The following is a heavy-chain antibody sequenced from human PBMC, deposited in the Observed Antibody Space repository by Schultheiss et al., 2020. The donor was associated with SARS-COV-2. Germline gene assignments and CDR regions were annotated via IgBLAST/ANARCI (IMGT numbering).Heavy chain of an antibody. CDR2: ISGSGGST. J-gene: IGHJ6*03. V-gene: IGHV3-23*01. CDR1: GFTFSNAW. CDR3: AKHMGFYYYYMDV. D-gene: IGHD2-21*01. Sequence: GGSLRLSCAASGFTFSNAWMSWVRQAPGKGLEWVSAISGSGGSTYYADSVKGRFTISRDNAKNSLYLQMNSLRAEDTAVYYCAKHMGFYYYYMDVWGKGTTVTVSS.